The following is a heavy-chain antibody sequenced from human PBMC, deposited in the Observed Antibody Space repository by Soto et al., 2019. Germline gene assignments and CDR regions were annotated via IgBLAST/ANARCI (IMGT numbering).Heavy chain of an antibody. CDR3: ARGGVADGDGAWGI. CDR2: INAGNGNT. D-gene: IGHD3-3*01. V-gene: IGHV1-3*01. CDR1: GYTFTSYA. J-gene: IGHJ3*02. Sequence: GASVKVSCKASGYTFTSYAMHWVRQAPGQRLEWMGWINAGNGNTKYSQKFQGRVTITRDTSASTAYMELSSLRSEDTAVYYCARGGVADGDGAWGIWGQGRMVTVS.